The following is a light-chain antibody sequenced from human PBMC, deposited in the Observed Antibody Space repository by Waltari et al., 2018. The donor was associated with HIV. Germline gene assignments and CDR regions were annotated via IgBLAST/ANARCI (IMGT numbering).Light chain of an antibody. CDR3: QTWDSGLNAIV. V-gene: IGLV1-51*01. CDR1: TSNIAKNF. CDR2: END. Sequence: QSLLTQPPSVSAAPGQQVTISCSGNTSNIAKNFVSWYRHAPGPAPKRLIFENDHRAAGIPDRFSASTFGASAALTITALQGDDEADYYCQTWDSGLNAIVFGAGTKLTVL. J-gene: IGLJ2*01.